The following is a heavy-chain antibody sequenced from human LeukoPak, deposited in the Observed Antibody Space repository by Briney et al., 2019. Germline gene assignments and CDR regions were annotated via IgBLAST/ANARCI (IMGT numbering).Heavy chain of an antibody. CDR1: GYTFTSYD. CDR2: MNPNSGNT. Sequence: ASVKVSCKASGYTFTSYDINWVRQATGLGLEWMGWMNPNSGNTGHAQKFQGRVTMTRNTSISTAYMELSSLRSEDTAVYYCARGDDSSGYYGYWGQGTLVTVSS. D-gene: IGHD3-22*01. CDR3: ARGDDSSGYYGY. V-gene: IGHV1-8*01. J-gene: IGHJ4*02.